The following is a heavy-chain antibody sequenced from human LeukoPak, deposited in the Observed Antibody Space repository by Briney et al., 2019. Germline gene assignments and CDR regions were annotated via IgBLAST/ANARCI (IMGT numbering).Heavy chain of an antibody. Sequence: SVKLCCKASGATFNINAINRERQAQGQGLELVGRIIPILGLAKYAQRFQDRFTITTDKSTSTVYMEVRSLRSEDTAMYYCARTAGYESSDGNPSIDFDFWGQGTLVTVSS. CDR3: ARTAGYESSDGNPSIDFDF. CDR1: GATFNINA. CDR2: IIPILGLA. J-gene: IGHJ4*02. V-gene: IGHV1-69*04. D-gene: IGHD3-22*01.